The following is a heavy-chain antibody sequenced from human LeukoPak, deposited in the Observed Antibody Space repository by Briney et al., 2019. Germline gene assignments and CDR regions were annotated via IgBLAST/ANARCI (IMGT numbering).Heavy chain of an antibody. CDR1: GFTFRSYS. D-gene: IGHD3-10*01. V-gene: IGHV3-48*01. Sequence: GGSLRLSCAASGFTFRSYSMNWVREAPGKGLEWVSYISSSSSTIYYADSVKGRFTISRDNAKNSLYLQMNSLRAEDTAVYYCARGRLLWFGELNAGLDYWGQGTLVTVSS. CDR2: ISSSSSTI. J-gene: IGHJ4*02. CDR3: ARGRLLWFGELNAGLDY.